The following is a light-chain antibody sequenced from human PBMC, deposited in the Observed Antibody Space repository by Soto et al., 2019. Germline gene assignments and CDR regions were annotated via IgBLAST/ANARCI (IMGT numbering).Light chain of an antibody. V-gene: IGLV1-44*01. CDR3: AAWDDSLNGPV. CDR1: SSTIGSNT. J-gene: IGLJ1*01. CDR2: SNN. Sequence: QSALTQPPSASGTPGQRVTISCSGSSSTIGSNTVNWYQQLPGTAPKLLIYSNNQRPSGVPDRFSGSKSGTSASLAISGLQSEDEADYYCAAWDDSLNGPVLGTGTKVTVL.